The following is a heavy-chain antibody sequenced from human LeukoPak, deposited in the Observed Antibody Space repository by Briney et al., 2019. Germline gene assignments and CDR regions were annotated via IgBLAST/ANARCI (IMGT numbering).Heavy chain of an antibody. CDR1: GYTFTSDY. CDR2: INPSGGST. Sequence: ASVKISCEASGYTFTSDYMHWVRQAPGQGLEWMGIINPSGGSTSYAQKFQGRVTMTRDTSTSTVYMELSSLRSEDTAVYYCARVTRDRFAFDIWGQGTMVTVSS. CDR3: ARVTRDRFAFDI. V-gene: IGHV1-46*01. J-gene: IGHJ3*02. D-gene: IGHD4-11*01.